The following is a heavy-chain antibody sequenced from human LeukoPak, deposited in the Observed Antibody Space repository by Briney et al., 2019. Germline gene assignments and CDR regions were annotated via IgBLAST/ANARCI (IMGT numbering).Heavy chain of an antibody. D-gene: IGHD3-10*01. CDR1: GGTFSTYA. J-gene: IGHJ6*04. Sequence: GSSVKVSCKASGGTFSTYAINWVRQAPGQGLEWMGGIIPIFGTANYAQRFQGRVTITADKSTTTAYMDLSSLRSEDTAVYYCARSRADYYHYYGMDVWDKGTTVTVSS. CDR3: ARSRADYYHYYGMDV. V-gene: IGHV1-69*06. CDR2: IIPIFGTA.